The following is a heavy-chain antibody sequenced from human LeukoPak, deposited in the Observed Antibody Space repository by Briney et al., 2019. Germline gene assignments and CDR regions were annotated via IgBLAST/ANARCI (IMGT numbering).Heavy chain of an antibody. J-gene: IGHJ6*03. V-gene: IGHV1-8*03. CDR3: ARARGGVVVVAASKSYYYYYMDV. Sequence: ASVKVSCKASGYTFTSYDINWVRQATGQGLEWMGWMNPNSGNTGYAQKFQGRVTITRNTSISTAYMELSSLRSEDTAVYYCARARGGVVVVAASKSYYYYYMDVWGKGTTATVSS. CDR1: GYTFTSYD. CDR2: MNPNSGNT. D-gene: IGHD2-15*01.